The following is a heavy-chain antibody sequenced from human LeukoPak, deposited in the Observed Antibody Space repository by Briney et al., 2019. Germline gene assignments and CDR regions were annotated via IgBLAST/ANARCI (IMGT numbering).Heavy chain of an antibody. J-gene: IGHJ4*02. D-gene: IGHD4-17*01. CDR2: IIPIFGTA. CDR3: ARDSYGDDLRGDY. Sequence: SVKVSCKASGGTFSSYATSWVRQAPGQGLEWMGGIIPIFGTANYAQKFQGRVTITADESTSTAYMELSSLRSEDTAVYYCARDSYGDDLRGDYWGQGTLVTVSS. CDR1: GGTFSSYA. V-gene: IGHV1-69*13.